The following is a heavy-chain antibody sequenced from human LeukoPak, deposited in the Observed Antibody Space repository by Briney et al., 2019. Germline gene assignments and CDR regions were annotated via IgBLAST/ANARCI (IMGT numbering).Heavy chain of an antibody. J-gene: IGHJ4*02. V-gene: IGHV4-4*07. CDR2: IYSSGST. CDR3: VRLSNYYDSSGYYYAFDY. D-gene: IGHD3-22*01. Sequence: SETLSLTCTVSGGSISNYYWSWIRQPAGKGLEWIGRIYSSGSTNYNPSLKSRVSISVDKSKNQYSLKLSSVNAADTAVYYCVRLSNYYDSSGYYYAFDYWGQGTLVTVSS. CDR1: GGSISNYY.